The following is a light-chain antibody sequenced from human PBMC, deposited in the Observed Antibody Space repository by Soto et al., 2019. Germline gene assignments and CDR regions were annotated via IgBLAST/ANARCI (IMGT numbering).Light chain of an antibody. J-gene: IGLJ3*02. CDR2: DVS. Sequence: QSALTQPASVSGSPGQSITISCTGTSDDIGAYDRVSWFQQYPGEAPKIIIYDVSKRPSGVPYRFSGSKSGNAVSLTVSGLQGEDEADYYCSSYAGSSWVFGGGTKLTVL. CDR3: SSYAGSSWV. V-gene: IGLV2-8*01. CDR1: SDDIGAYDR.